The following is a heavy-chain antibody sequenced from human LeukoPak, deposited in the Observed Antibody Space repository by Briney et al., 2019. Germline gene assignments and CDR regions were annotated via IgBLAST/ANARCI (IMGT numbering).Heavy chain of an antibody. CDR3: ARGPFRTTGRDWFDP. CDR2: ISAYNGNT. V-gene: IGHV1-18*01. Sequence: EASVKVSCKASGYTFTSYGISWVRQAPGQGLEWMGWISAYNGNTNYAQKLQGRVTMTTDTSTSTAYMELRSLRSDDTAVYYCARGPFRTTGRDWFDPWGQGTLVTVSS. D-gene: IGHD1-7*01. J-gene: IGHJ5*02. CDR1: GYTFTSYG.